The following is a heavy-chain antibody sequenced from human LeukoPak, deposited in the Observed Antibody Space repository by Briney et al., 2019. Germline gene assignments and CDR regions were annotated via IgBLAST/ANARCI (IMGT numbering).Heavy chain of an antibody. CDR1: GFTFDDYA. CDR3: AKDIRGYYDSSGWYYYYYGMDV. D-gene: IGHD3-22*01. V-gene: IGHV3-9*01. CDR2: ISWNSGSI. J-gene: IGHJ6*02. Sequence: SLRLSCAASGFTFDDYAMHWVRQAPGKGLEWASGISWNSGSIGYADSVKGRFTISRDNAKNSLYLQMNGLRAEDTALYYCAKDIRGYYDSSGWYYYYYGMDVWGQGTTVTVSS.